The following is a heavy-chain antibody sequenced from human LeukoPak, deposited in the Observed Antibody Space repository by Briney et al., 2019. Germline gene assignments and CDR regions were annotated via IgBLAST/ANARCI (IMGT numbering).Heavy chain of an antibody. J-gene: IGHJ4*02. Sequence: VASVKVSCKASGYTFTGYYMHWVRQAPGQGLEWMGWINPNSGGTNYAQKFQGRVTMTRDTSISTAYMELSRLRSDDTAVYYCARSVRRSSSYYFDYWGQGTLVTVSS. CDR2: INPNSGGT. V-gene: IGHV1-2*02. CDR3: ARSVRRSSSYYFDY. D-gene: IGHD6-6*01. CDR1: GYTFTGYY.